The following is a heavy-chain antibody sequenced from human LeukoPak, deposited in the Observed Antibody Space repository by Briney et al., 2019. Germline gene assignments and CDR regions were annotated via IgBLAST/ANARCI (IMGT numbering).Heavy chain of an antibody. D-gene: IGHD4-17*01. J-gene: IGHJ4*02. CDR3: TRNGAYNLEA. CDR2: IYRTGST. CDR1: GGSISSGNW. Sequence: SETLSLTRDVSGGSISSGNWWSWVRQPPGKGLEWIGEIYRTGSTNYNPSLKSRVTISIDTSKNQFSLKLTSVTVADTAVYYCTRNGAYNLEAWGQGILVTVSS. V-gene: IGHV4-4*02.